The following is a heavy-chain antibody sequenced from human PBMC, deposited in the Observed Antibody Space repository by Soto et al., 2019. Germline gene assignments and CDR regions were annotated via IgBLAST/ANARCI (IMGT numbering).Heavy chain of an antibody. CDR3: ARDSYSSATH. CDR1: GLPFGDNW. J-gene: IGHJ4*01. D-gene: IGHD4-4*01. V-gene: IGHV3-74*01. Sequence: EVQLVESGGGLVQPGGSLRLSCAASGLPFGDNWMHWVRQAPGKGLVWVSRISNDGSDTTYADSVRGRFTVSRDNAKNTLYLQMNSLRAEDTAVYCCARDSYSSATHWGHGTLVTVSS. CDR2: ISNDGSDT.